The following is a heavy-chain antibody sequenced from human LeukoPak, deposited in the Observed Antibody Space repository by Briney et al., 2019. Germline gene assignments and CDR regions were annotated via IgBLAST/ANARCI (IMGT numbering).Heavy chain of an antibody. CDR3: ARTHYYDSSGYLVY. D-gene: IGHD3-22*01. CDR2: IKQDGSEK. V-gene: IGHV3-7*03. Sequence: GGSLRLSCAASGFTFSSYSMNWVRQAPGKGLEWVANIKQDGSEKYYVDSVKGRFTISRDNAKNSLYLQMNSLRAEDTAVYYCARTHYYDSSGYLVYWGQGTLVTVSS. J-gene: IGHJ4*02. CDR1: GFTFSSYS.